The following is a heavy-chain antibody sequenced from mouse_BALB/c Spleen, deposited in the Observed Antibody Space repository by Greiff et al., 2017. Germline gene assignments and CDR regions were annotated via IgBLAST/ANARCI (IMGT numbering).Heavy chain of an antibody. Sequence: VKLQESGPGLVQPSQSLSITCTVSGFSLTSYGVHWVRQSPGKGLEWLGVIWSGGSTDYNAAFISRLSISKDNSKSQVFFKMNSLQANDTAIYYCARKNYGSSYNYAMDYWGQGTSVTVSS. V-gene: IGHV2-2*02. D-gene: IGHD1-1*01. CDR2: IWSGGST. CDR1: GFSLTSYG. CDR3: ARKNYGSSYNYAMDY. J-gene: IGHJ4*01.